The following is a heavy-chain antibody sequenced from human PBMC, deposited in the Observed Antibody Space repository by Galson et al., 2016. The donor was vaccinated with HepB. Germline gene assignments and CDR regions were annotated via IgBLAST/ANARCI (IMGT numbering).Heavy chain of an antibody. CDR3: ARQGPYYDFYGLDV. Sequence: ETLSLTCTVSGGSISSSSYYWGWIRQPPGKGLEWIGKIFYSGTAYYNPSLKSRVTISVDTSKNQFSLKLSSVTAADTAVYYCARQGPYYDFYGLDVWGQGTTVTISS. CDR1: GGSISSSSYY. J-gene: IGHJ6*02. CDR2: IFYSGTA. V-gene: IGHV4-39*01. D-gene: IGHD3-3*01.